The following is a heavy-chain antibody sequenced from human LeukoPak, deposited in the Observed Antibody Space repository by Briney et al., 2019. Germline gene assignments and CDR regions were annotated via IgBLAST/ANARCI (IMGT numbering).Heavy chain of an antibody. Sequence: GGSLRLSCAASGFTFSSYSMNWVRQAPGKGLEWVSSISSSSSYIYYADSVKGRFTISRDNAKNSLYLQMNSLRAEDTAVYYCARQGSGSYYNTVGAFDIWGQGTMVTVSS. CDR1: GFTFSSYS. D-gene: IGHD3-10*01. CDR3: ARQGSGSYYNTVGAFDI. CDR2: ISSSSSYI. J-gene: IGHJ3*02. V-gene: IGHV3-21*01.